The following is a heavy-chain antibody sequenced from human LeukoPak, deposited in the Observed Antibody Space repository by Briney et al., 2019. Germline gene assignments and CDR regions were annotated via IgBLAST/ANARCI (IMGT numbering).Heavy chain of an antibody. J-gene: IGHJ4*02. D-gene: IGHD6-13*01. V-gene: IGHV3-23*01. Sequence: TGGSLRLSCAASGFTFSSYAMSWVRQAPGKGLECISGFSGSGGSTYYADSVKGRFTISRDNSKNTLYLQMNSLRAEDTAVYYCANPDTIAAAGTKPTHWGQGTLVTVSS. CDR3: ANPDTIAAAGTKPTH. CDR2: FSGSGGST. CDR1: GFTFSSYA.